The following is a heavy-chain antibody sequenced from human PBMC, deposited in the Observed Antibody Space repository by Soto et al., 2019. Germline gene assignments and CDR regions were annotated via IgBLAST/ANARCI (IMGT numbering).Heavy chain of an antibody. CDR1: GFTFSSYS. CDR2: ISSSSSTI. Sequence: QPGGSLRLSCAASGFTFSSYSMNWVRQAPGKGLEWVSYISSSSSTIYYADSVKGRFTISRDNAKNSLYLQMNSLRAEDTAVYYCARDVSSSWYSDYYMDVWGKGTTVTVSS. J-gene: IGHJ6*03. D-gene: IGHD6-13*01. CDR3: ARDVSSSWYSDYYMDV. V-gene: IGHV3-48*01.